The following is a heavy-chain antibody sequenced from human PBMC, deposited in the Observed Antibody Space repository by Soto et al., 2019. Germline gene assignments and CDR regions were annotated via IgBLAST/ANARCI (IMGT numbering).Heavy chain of an antibody. D-gene: IGHD2-2*01. CDR3: AKSRTPVVPAAWVDY. Sequence: EVQLLESGGGFIQPGGSLRLSCAASGFTFSSYAMTWVRQAPGKGLEWVSGISGSGGTTYYAGSVKGRFTISRDNSKNTLYLQMSSLRAEDTAVYYCAKSRTPVVPAAWVDYWGQGALVTVSS. J-gene: IGHJ4*02. V-gene: IGHV3-23*01. CDR1: GFTFSSYA. CDR2: ISGSGGTT.